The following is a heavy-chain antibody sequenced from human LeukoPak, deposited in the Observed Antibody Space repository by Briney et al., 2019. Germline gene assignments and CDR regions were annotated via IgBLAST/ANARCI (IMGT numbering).Heavy chain of an antibody. Sequence: PGGSLRLSCAASGFTFSSYAMHWVRQAPGKGLEWVAVISYDGSNKYYADSVKGRFTISRDNAKNSLYLQMNSLRAEDTAVYYCARGPRAAADDYWGQGTLVTVSS. V-gene: IGHV3-30-3*01. CDR3: ARGPRAAADDY. CDR1: GFTFSSYA. CDR2: ISYDGSNK. D-gene: IGHD6-13*01. J-gene: IGHJ4*02.